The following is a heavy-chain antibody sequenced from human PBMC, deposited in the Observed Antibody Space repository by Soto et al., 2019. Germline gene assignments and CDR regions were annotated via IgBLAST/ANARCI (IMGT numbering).Heavy chain of an antibody. CDR2: ISGSGAKT. J-gene: IGHJ4*02. V-gene: IGHV3-23*01. CDR3: AKDLPRGSSGWYGYFDY. D-gene: IGHD6-19*01. CDR1: GFTFSSYA. Sequence: EVQLLESGGGLGQPGGSLRLSCVASGFTFSSYAMNWVRQAPGKGLEWVSGISGSGAKTYYADSVKSRFTISRDNSKNMLSLQLNSLRAEDTAVYYCAKDLPRGSSGWYGYFDYWGQGTLVTVSS.